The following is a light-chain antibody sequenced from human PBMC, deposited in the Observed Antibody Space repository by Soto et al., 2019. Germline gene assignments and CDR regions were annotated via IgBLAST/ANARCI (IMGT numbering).Light chain of an antibody. Sequence: DIQMTQSPSSLSASVGDRVTITCQASQDISNYLNWYQQKPGKVPKLLIYAASTLQSGVPSRFSGSGSGTDFTLTISSLQPEDIATYYCQQYDNLLITFGQGTRLEIK. CDR3: QQYDNLLIT. CDR1: QDISNY. V-gene: IGKV1-33*01. CDR2: AAS. J-gene: IGKJ5*01.